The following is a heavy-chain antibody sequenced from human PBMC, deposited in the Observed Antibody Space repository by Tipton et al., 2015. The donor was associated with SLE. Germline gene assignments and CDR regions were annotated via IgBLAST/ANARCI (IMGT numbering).Heavy chain of an antibody. D-gene: IGHD6-6*01. CDR3: ARGVAARHDAFDI. J-gene: IGHJ3*02. Sequence: QLVQSGAEVKKPGASVKVSCKASGYTFTSYAISWVRQAPGQELEWMGGIIPIFGTANYAQKFQGRVTITTDESTSTAYLELSSLRSEDTAVYYCARGVAARHDAFDIWGHGTMVTVSS. V-gene: IGHV1-69*05. CDR2: IIPIFGTA. CDR1: GYTFTSYA.